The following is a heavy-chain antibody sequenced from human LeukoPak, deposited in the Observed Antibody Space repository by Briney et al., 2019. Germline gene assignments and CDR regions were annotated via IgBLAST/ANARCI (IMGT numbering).Heavy chain of an antibody. CDR3: ASHTWAGSYYFDY. J-gene: IGHJ4*02. Sequence: SVRVSCKASGGTFSSYAISWVRQAPGQGLEWMGGIIPIFGTANYAQTFQRRVTITADESTSTAYMELSSLRSEDTAVYYCASHTWAGSYYFDYWGQGALVAVSS. D-gene: IGHD3-10*01. CDR2: IIPIFGTA. CDR1: GGTFSSYA. V-gene: IGHV1-69*01.